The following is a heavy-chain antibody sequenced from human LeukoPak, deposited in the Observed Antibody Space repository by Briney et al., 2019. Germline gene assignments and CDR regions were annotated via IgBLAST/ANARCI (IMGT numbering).Heavy chain of an antibody. Sequence: PGGSLRLSCAASGFTFSRYAMHWVRQAPGKGLEYVSAISSNGGRTYYEDSVKGRFTISRDNSKNTLYLQMSSLRAEDTAVYYCVKDGDYGGPDYWGQGTLVTVSS. D-gene: IGHD4-23*01. CDR1: GFTFSRYA. CDR3: VKDGDYGGPDY. V-gene: IGHV3-64D*06. CDR2: ISSNGGRT. J-gene: IGHJ4*02.